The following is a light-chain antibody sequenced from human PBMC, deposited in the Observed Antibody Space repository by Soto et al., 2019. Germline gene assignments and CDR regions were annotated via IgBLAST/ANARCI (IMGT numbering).Light chain of an antibody. CDR2: DVS. V-gene: IGLV2-14*01. Sequence: QSALTQPASVSGSPGQSITISCTGTSSDVGGYNYVSWYQQHPGKAPKLTISDVSNRPSGVSNRFSGSKSGDTASLTISGLQAEDEADYYCSSYKRSSTLYVFGTGTKLTVL. CDR3: SSYKRSSTLYV. CDR1: SSDVGGYNY. J-gene: IGLJ1*01.